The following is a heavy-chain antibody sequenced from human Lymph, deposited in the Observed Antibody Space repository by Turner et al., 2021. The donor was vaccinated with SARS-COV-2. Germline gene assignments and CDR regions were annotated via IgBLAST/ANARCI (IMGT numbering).Heavy chain of an antibody. V-gene: IGHV1-8*01. CDR1: GYTFTSYD. D-gene: IGHD6-25*01. Sequence: QVQLVQSGAEVKKPGASVKVSCKASGYTFTSYDINWVRQANGQGLEWMGWMNPNRGYTGYAQKFQGRGTMTRNTSISTAYMELNSLTSDDTAVYYCAKGDGYPPHGLLDPWGQGTLVTVSS. CDR2: MNPNRGYT. CDR3: AKGDGYPPHGLLDP. J-gene: IGHJ5*02.